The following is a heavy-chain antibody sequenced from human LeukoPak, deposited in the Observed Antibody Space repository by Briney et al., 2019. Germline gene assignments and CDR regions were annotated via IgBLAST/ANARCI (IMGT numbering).Heavy chain of an antibody. J-gene: IGHJ4*02. V-gene: IGHV3-23*01. CDR2: ISGSGGST. Sequence: GGSLRLSCAASGFTLSSYAMSWVRQAPGKGLEWVSAISGSGGSTYYADSVKGRFTISRDNSKNTLYLQMNSLRAEDTAVYYCAKDGPGTYYYGSGDSWGQGTLVTVSS. CDR3: AKDGPGTYYYGSGDS. CDR1: GFTLSSYA. D-gene: IGHD3-10*01.